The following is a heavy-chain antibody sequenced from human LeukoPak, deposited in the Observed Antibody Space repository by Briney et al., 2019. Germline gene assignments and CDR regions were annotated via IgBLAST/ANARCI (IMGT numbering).Heavy chain of an antibody. CDR2: ISVYSGNT. Sequence: ASVTVSCKASGYTFASYGVTWVRQAPGQGPEWMAWISVYSGNTEYAQKFQDRVTLTADTSTSTVYMELRSLRSDDTAVYYCARDGWSLGPWGQGTLVTVSS. CDR3: ARDGWSLGP. CDR1: GYTFASYG. V-gene: IGHV1-18*01. D-gene: IGHD2-8*01. J-gene: IGHJ5*02.